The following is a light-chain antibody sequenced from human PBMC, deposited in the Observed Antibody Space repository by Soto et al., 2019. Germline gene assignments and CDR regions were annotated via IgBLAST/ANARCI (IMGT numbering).Light chain of an antibody. V-gene: IGLV2-14*01. CDR2: EVS. CDR1: SSDVGGYNY. J-gene: IGLJ1*01. Sequence: QSVLTQPASVSGSPGQSITISCTGTSSDVGGYNYVSWYQHHPGKAPKLMIYEVSNRPSGVSSRFSGSKSGNTASLTISGLQAEDEADYYCSSYSSSSFYVFGTGTKLTVL. CDR3: SSYSSSSFYV.